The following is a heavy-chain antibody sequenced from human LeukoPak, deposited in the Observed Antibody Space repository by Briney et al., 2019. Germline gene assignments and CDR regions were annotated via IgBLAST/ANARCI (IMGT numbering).Heavy chain of an antibody. CDR2: ISGSGGTT. J-gene: IGHJ4*02. D-gene: IGHD3-22*01. V-gene: IGHV3-23*01. CDR3: AKDLTYYYDSTGYYFDY. Sequence: GGSLRLSCAASGFTVSSNYMSWVRQAPGKVLELVSGISGSGGTTYYADPVKGRFTISRDNSKNTLYLQLNSLRAEDTAIYYCAKDLTYYYDSTGYYFDYWGQGTLVTVSS. CDR1: GFTVSSNY.